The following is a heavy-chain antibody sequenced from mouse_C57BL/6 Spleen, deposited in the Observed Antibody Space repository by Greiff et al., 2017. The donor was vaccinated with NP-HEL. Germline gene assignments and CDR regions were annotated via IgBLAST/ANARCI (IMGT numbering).Heavy chain of an antibody. CDR1: GYTFTSYG. Sequence: QVQLKESGAELARPGASVKLSCKASGYTFTSYGISWVKQRTGQGLEWIGEIYPRSGNTYYNEKFKGQATLTADKSSSTAYMELRSLTSEDSAVYFCARSSSYWYFDVWGTGTTVTVSS. CDR3: ARSSSYWYFDV. V-gene: IGHV1-81*01. D-gene: IGHD1-1*01. J-gene: IGHJ1*03. CDR2: IYPRSGNT.